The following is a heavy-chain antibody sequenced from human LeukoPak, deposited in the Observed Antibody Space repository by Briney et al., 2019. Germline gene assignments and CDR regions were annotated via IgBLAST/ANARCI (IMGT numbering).Heavy chain of an antibody. Sequence: PGGSLRLSCAASGFTFSSYAMHWVRQAPGKGLEWVAVISYDGSNKYYADSVKGRFTISRDNSKNTLYLQMNSLRAEDTAVYYCARDGGGDCCSFDYWGQGTLVTVSS. CDR2: ISYDGSNK. D-gene: IGHD2-21*02. CDR1: GFTFSSYA. J-gene: IGHJ4*02. CDR3: ARDGGGDCCSFDY. V-gene: IGHV3-30*14.